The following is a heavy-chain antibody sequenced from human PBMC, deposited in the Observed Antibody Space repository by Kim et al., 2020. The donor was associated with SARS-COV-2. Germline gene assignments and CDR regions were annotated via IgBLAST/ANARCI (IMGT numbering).Heavy chain of an antibody. Sequence: SETLSLTCTVSGGSVSSGSYYWSWIRQPPGKGLEWIGYIYYSGSTNYNPSLKSRVTISVDTSKNQFSLKLSSVTAADTAVYYCARVGLYSSGWGYYFDYWGQGTLVTVSS. CDR3: ARVGLYSSGWGYYFDY. CDR1: GGSVSSGSYY. D-gene: IGHD6-19*01. J-gene: IGHJ4*02. V-gene: IGHV4-61*01. CDR2: IYYSGST.